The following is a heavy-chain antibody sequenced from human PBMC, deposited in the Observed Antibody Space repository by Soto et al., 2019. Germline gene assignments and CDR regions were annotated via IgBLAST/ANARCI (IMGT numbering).Heavy chain of an antibody. J-gene: IGHJ6*02. CDR3: SRGDIVAIFGMDV. D-gene: IGHD5-12*01. CDR1: GYTFTSYY. V-gene: IGHV1-46*01. Sequence: QVQLVQSGAEVKKPGASVKVSCNASGYTFTSYYMHWGRQAHGPGLEWMGIINPSGGSTTYAQKFQGRVTMTRDTSTITVYMELSSLRSEDTAGYYCSRGDIVAIFGMDVWGQGTTVTVSS. CDR2: INPSGGST.